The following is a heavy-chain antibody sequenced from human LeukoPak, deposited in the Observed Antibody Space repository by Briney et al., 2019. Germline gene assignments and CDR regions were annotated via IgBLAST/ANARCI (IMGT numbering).Heavy chain of an antibody. D-gene: IGHD5-18*01. J-gene: IGHJ5*02. V-gene: IGHV4-34*01. CDR2: INHSGST. CDR1: GFTFGDYA. CDR3: ARTKSYTAMVTT. Sequence: LRLSCTASGFTFGDYAMSWFRQPPGKGPEWIGEINHSGSTNYNPSLKSRVTISVDTSKNQFSLKLSSGTAADTAVYYCARTKSYTAMVTTWGQGTLVTVSS.